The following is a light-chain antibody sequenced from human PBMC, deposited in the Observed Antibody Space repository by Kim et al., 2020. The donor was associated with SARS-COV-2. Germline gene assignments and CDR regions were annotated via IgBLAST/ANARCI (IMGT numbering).Light chain of an antibody. V-gene: IGKV1-39*01. J-gene: IGKJ2*01. Sequence: DIQMTQSPSSLSASVGDRVTISCRASQRITSYLNWYQQKPGKAPKLLIYAATSLQGGVPSRFSGSGSGTDFTLTISSLQPEDFATYYCQQSFSTPPTFGRGTKLEI. CDR3: QQSFSTPPT. CDR2: AAT. CDR1: QRITSY.